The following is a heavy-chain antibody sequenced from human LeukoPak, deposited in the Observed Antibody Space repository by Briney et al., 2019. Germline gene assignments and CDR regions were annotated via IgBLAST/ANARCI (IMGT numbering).Heavy chain of an antibody. Sequence: ASVKVSCKASGYTFTSYGISWVRQAPGQGREWMGWISAYNGNTNYAQKLQGRVTMTTDTSTSTAYMELRSLRSDDTAVYYCAGTRGLDYYYGMDVWGQGTTVTVSS. CDR3: AGTRGLDYYYGMDV. CDR2: ISAYNGNT. V-gene: IGHV1-18*01. J-gene: IGHJ6*02. CDR1: GYTFTSYG. D-gene: IGHD3-10*01.